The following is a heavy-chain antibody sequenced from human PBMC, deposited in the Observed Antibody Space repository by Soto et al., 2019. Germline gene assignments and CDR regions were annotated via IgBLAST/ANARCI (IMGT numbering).Heavy chain of an antibody. CDR3: ASHTIFGVAMDY. CDR2: IKQDGSEK. D-gene: IGHD3-3*01. J-gene: IGHJ4*02. CDR1: GVTFSSYW. Sequence: GGSLRVSCEVSGVTFSSYWMSWVRQAPGKGLEWVANIKQDGSEKYYVDSVKGRFTISRDNAKNSLFLQMDSLRAEDTAVYYCASHTIFGVAMDYWGQGSLVTVSS. V-gene: IGHV3-7*01.